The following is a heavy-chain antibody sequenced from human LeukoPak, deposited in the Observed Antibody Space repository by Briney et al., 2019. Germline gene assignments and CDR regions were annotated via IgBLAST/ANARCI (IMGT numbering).Heavy chain of an antibody. V-gene: IGHV4-34*01. CDR1: GGSFSGYY. CDR3: ARQRSLIGNSYYYGMDV. CDR2: INHSGST. D-gene: IGHD2-8*01. Sequence: SETLSLTCAVYGGSFSGYYWSWIRQPPGKGLEWIGEINHSGSTNYNPSLKSRVTISVDTSKNQFSLKLSSVTAADTAVYYCARQRSLIGNSYYYGMDVWGQGTTVTVSS. J-gene: IGHJ6*02.